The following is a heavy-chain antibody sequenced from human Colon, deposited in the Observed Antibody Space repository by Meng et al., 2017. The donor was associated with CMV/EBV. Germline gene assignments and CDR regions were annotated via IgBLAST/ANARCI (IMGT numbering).Heavy chain of an antibody. Sequence: GESLKISCAASGFTFSDYYMSWIHQAPGEGLVWVSRINSEGSRTDYADSVKGRFTTSRDSAKNTLYLQMNSLRAEDTAVYYCARVSGASWFDPWGQGTLVTVSS. CDR2: INSEGSRT. CDR3: ARVSGASWFDP. J-gene: IGHJ5*02. CDR1: GFTFSDYY. V-gene: IGHV3-74*01. D-gene: IGHD7-27*01.